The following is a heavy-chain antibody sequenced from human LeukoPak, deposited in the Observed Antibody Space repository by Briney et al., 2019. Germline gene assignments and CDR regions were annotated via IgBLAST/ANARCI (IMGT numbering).Heavy chain of an antibody. Sequence: GGSLRLSCAASGLTFSGYSMNWVRQAPGKGLEWISYISSSSDIIYNADSVKGRFTISRDNAKNSLFLQMNSLRAEDTAVYYCTTEITMIVVVNDYWGQGTLVTVSS. J-gene: IGHJ4*02. V-gene: IGHV3-48*01. CDR3: TTEITMIVVVNDY. CDR1: GLTFSGYS. CDR2: ISSSSDII. D-gene: IGHD3-22*01.